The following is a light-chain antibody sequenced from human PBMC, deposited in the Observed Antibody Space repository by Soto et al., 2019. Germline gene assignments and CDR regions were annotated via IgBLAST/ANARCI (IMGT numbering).Light chain of an antibody. CDR2: DAS. J-gene: IGKJ5*01. CDR1: QSVSSN. Sequence: EIVMAQSPATLSVSPGESAPLSRKARQSVSSNLARHQQKPGQAPRILMYDASTRATGISARFSGSGSGTEFTLTISSLQSEDFAVYYCQQYHNWPITLGQGTRLETK. CDR3: QQYHNWPIT. V-gene: IGKV3-15*01.